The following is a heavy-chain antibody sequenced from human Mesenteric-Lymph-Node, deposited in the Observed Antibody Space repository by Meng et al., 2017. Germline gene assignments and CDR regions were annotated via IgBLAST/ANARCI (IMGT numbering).Heavy chain of an antibody. D-gene: IGHD2-15*01. CDR3: ARAYCSGGSCYPHYFDY. CDR1: GYTFTSYY. CDR2: INTSGGST. V-gene: IGHV1-46*01. J-gene: IGHJ4*02. Sequence: ASVKVSCKASGYTFTSYYIHWLRQAPGQGLEWMGIINTSGGSTSYAQKFQGRLTMTRDTSTSTVYMELSSLRSEDTAVYYCARAYCSGGSCYPHYFDYWGQGTLVTVSS.